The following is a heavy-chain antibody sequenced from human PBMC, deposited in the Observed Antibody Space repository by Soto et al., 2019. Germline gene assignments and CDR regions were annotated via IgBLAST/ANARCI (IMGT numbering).Heavy chain of an antibody. Sequence: QMQLQESGPGLVKPSETLSLTCTVSGGSISSSSYYWGWIRQPPGQGLEWLGTIYSLGNTYYNPSLKSRVTISVDKSKSQLFLKLSSVTAPDTAVDYGARQIYDSSGYYYAYWGQGTLVTVSS. V-gene: IGHV4-39*01. CDR3: ARQIYDSSGYYYAY. D-gene: IGHD3-22*01. J-gene: IGHJ4*02. CDR1: GGSISSSSYY. CDR2: IYSLGNT.